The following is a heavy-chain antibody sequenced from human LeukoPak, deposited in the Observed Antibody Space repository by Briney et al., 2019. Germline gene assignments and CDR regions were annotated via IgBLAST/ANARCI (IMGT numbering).Heavy chain of an antibody. CDR1: GYTFSSYG. J-gene: IGHJ5*02. CDR3: VRGILSDDTLTGP. CDR2: ISTYNGDT. V-gene: IGHV1-18*01. Sequence: ASVKVSCKTSGYTFSSYGINWVRQAPGQGLEWMGWISTYNGDTHYAQNLQGRVTMTTDTSTSMAYMELRSLTFDDSALYYCVRGILSDDTLTGPWGQGTLVTVSS. D-gene: IGHD3-9*01.